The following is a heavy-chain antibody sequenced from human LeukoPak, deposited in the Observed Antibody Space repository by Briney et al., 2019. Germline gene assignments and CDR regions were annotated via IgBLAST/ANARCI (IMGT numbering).Heavy chain of an antibody. CDR1: GYSISSGYY. CDR2: IYHSGST. Sequence: SETLSLTCAVSGYSISSGYYWGWIPQPPGKGLEWIGSIYHSGSTYYNPSLKSRVTISVDTSKNQFSLKLSSVTAADTAMYYCARDHCSGSSCYRGSTNAFDIWGQGTMVTVSS. V-gene: IGHV4-38-2*02. D-gene: IGHD2-2*02. J-gene: IGHJ3*02. CDR3: ARDHCSGSSCYRGSTNAFDI.